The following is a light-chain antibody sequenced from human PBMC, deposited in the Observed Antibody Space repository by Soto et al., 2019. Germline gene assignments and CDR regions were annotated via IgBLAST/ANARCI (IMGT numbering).Light chain of an antibody. CDR2: DAS. J-gene: IGKJ5*01. CDR1: QDITSS. Sequence: DIQMTQSPSSLSASVGYRVTITFQASQDITSSLNWYQQRPGKAPKLLIYDASSLETGVPSRFSGSGSGTDFTFTISSLQPEDIATYYCQHYDTLPITFGQGTRLEIK. CDR3: QHYDTLPIT. V-gene: IGKV1-33*01.